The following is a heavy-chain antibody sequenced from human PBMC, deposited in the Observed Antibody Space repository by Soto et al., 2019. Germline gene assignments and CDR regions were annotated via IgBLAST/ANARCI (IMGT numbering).Heavy chain of an antibody. Sequence: GSSVKVSCKASGGPFRICAIRWVRQAPGQGLEWVGGITPIFGTANYAQKFPGRVPITSDETTSTAYMELSSMRSEDTAVYYCAALRLDIVGVTALGYGMDVWGQGTTVTVSS. V-gene: IGHV1-69*13. CDR3: AALRLDIVGVTALGYGMDV. CDR1: GGPFRICA. J-gene: IGHJ6*02. CDR2: ITPIFGTA. D-gene: IGHD2-21*02.